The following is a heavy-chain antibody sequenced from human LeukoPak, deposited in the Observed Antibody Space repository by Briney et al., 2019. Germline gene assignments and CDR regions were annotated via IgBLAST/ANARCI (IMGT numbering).Heavy chain of an antibody. Sequence: PGGSLRLSCAASGFTFSSYSMNWVRQAPGKGLEWVSSISRSSSYIYYADSVKGRFTISRDNAKNSLYLQMNSLRAEDTAVYYCATAKVRDYDSSGYYLFGYWGQGTLVTVSS. D-gene: IGHD3-22*01. CDR1: GFTFSSYS. J-gene: IGHJ4*02. CDR3: ATAKVRDYDSSGYYLFGY. V-gene: IGHV3-21*01. CDR2: ISRSSSYI.